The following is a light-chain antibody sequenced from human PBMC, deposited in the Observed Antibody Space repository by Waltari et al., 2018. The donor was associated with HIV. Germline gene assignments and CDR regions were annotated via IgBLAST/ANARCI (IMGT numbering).Light chain of an antibody. Sequence: QSVLTQPPSASATPGQRVTISCSGSSSTLGTYYVYWYQQLPGATPTVLIFRNNRRPSGVPDRFSGSKSGTSASLAISGLRSEDEADYYCATWDDSLSGVVFGGGTKLTVL. CDR3: ATWDDSLSGVV. J-gene: IGLJ2*01. CDR2: RNN. V-gene: IGLV1-47*01. CDR1: SSTLGTYY.